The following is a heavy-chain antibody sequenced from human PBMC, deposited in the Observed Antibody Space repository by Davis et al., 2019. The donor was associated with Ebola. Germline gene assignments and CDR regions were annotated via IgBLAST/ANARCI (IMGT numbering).Heavy chain of an antibody. D-gene: IGHD3-10*01. V-gene: IGHV3-7*01. CDR2: IKQDGSDK. J-gene: IGHJ5*02. Sequence: PGGSLRLSCAASAFTFSRYWMTWVRQAPGRGLEWVAGIKQDGSDKYYVDSVKGRFTISRDNAKDLLFLQMSSLRGEDTAIYYCVTDRGLGWFDPWGQGTLVTVSS. CDR3: VTDRGLGWFDP. CDR1: AFTFSRYW.